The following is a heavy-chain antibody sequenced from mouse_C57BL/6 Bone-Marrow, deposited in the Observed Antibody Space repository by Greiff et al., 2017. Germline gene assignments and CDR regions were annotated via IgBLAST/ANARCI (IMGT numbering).Heavy chain of an antibody. CDR2: IDPEDGET. CDR3: ARSRGLGCAY. Sequence: VQLQQSGAELVKPGASVTLSCTASGFNIKDYYMHWVKQRTEQGLEWIGRIDPEDGETKYAPKFQGKAPITADPSSNTAYLQLSSLTSADTAVYYCARSRGLGCAYWGQGTLVTVSA. J-gene: IGHJ3*01. CDR1: GFNIKDYY. V-gene: IGHV14-2*01.